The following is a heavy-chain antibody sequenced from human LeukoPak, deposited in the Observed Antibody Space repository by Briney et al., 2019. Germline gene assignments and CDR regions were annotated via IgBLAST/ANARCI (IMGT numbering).Heavy chain of an antibody. J-gene: IGHJ5*02. V-gene: IGHV1-2*02. D-gene: IGHD3-22*01. CDR1: GYTFTGYY. Sequence: ASVKVPCKASGYTFTGYYMHWVQQAPGQGLEWMGWINPNSGGTNYAQKFQGRVTMTRDTSISTAYMELSRLRSDDTAVYYCARDIRTRYDSSGYSFHQWGQGTLVTVSS. CDR2: INPNSGGT. CDR3: ARDIRTRYDSSGYSFHQ.